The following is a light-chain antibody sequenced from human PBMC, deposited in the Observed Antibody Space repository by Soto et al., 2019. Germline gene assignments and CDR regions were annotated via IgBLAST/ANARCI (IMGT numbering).Light chain of an antibody. CDR3: KQANSFPLT. V-gene: IGKV1D-12*01. CDR1: QGISCW. Sequence: DIQMTPSPSSVSASVGDRVTITCRASQGISCWLAWYQQKPGTAPKLLIYAASSLQSGVPSRFSGSGSWTDFTLAISRLQPEDFATYYCKQANSFPLTFGPGTKVDIK. J-gene: IGKJ3*01. CDR2: AAS.